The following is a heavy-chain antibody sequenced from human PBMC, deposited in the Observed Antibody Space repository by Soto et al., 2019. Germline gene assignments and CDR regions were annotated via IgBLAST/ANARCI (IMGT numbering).Heavy chain of an antibody. D-gene: IGHD3-9*01. CDR2: ISYDGSNK. CDR1: GFTFSSYA. J-gene: IGHJ4*02. CDR3: AREGTYYDILTGYTGGGYFDY. Sequence: QVQLVESGGGVVQPGRSLRLSCAASGFTFSSYAMHWVRQAPGKGLEWVAVISYDGSNKYYADSVKGRFTISRDNSKKTVYLKMNSLRAEDTAVYYCAREGTYYDILTGYTGGGYFDYWGQGTLVTVSS. V-gene: IGHV3-30-3*01.